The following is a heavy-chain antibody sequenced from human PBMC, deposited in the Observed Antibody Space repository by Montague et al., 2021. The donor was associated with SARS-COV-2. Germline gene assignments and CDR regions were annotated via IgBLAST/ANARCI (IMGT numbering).Heavy chain of an antibody. V-gene: IGHV4-4*02. CDR3: ASWSESDSWYQASLDY. CDR2: IFHSGTT. Sequence: SETLSLTCAVSGVSISSSYWWCWVRQSPGKGLEWIGEIFHSGTTNYNPSLNSRITISVDTSRNQFSLRLSSVTAADTAIYYCASWSESDSWYQASLDYWGQGTLITVSS. CDR1: GVSISSSYW. J-gene: IGHJ4*02. D-gene: IGHD6-13*01.